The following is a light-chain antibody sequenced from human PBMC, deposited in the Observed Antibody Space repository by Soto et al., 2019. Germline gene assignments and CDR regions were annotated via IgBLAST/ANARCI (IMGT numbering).Light chain of an antibody. CDR3: QQYNNWPRAT. V-gene: IGKV3-15*01. CDR1: QTVINN. Sequence: EIVMTQSPATLSVSPGERATLSCRASQTVINNLAWYQQKPGQAPRLLMFRTSSRATGFPARFSGSGSGTEFNLTISSLQSEDFGVYYCQQYNNWPRATFGGGTKVDI. J-gene: IGKJ4*01. CDR2: RTS.